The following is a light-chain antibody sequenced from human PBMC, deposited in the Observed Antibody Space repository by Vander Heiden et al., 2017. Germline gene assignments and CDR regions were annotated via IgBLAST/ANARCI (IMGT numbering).Light chain of an antibody. CDR3: SSDTASNNVV. V-gene: IGLV2-14*01. Sequence: QSALTQPASVSGSPGQSITISCTGTSSDVGAYNYVSWYQQHPGKAPKLMIYDVNTRTAGVSDRFSGSKAAYTASLTISVRQDEDDADYYGSSDTASNNVVFGGGTKLTVL. CDR2: DVN. J-gene: IGLJ2*01. CDR1: SSDVGAYNY.